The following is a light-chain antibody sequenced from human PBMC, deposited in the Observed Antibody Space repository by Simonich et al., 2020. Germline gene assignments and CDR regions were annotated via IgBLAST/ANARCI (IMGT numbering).Light chain of an antibody. V-gene: IGLV2-14*03. CDR2: DVS. CDR3: SSYTSSTWGV. CDR1: SSDVGGYNY. Sequence: QSALTQPASVSGSPGQSITISCTGTSSDVGGYNYVSWCQQHPGKAPKLMIYDVSNRPSGVSNRFSGSKSGNTASLTISGLQAEDEADYYCSSYTSSTWGVFGGGTKLTVL. J-gene: IGLJ3*02.